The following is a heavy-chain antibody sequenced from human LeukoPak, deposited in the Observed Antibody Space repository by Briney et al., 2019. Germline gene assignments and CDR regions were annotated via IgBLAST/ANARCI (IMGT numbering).Heavy chain of an antibody. D-gene: IGHD4-11*01. V-gene: IGHV3-21*01. CDR3: ARATVTEDYYGMDV. CDR2: ISSSSSYI. CDR1: GFTFSSYS. J-gene: IGHJ6*02. Sequence: GGSLRLSCAASGFTFSSYSMNWVRQAPGKGLEWVSSISSSSSYIYYADSVKGRFTISRDNSKNTLYLQMNSLRAEDTAVYYCARATVTEDYYGMDVWGQGTTVTVSS.